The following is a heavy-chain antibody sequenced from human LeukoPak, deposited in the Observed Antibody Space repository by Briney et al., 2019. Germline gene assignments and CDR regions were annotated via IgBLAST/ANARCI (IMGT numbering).Heavy chain of an antibody. Sequence: ETLSLTCTVSGGSISSYYWSWIRQSPRKALEWVSIMYSGGSTDYADSVKGRFIISRDHSKNTLYLQMNSLRAEDTAVYYCARDRYCSGGNCYGDAFDIWGQGTMVTVSS. V-gene: IGHV3-53*01. CDR3: ARDRYCSGGNCYGDAFDI. J-gene: IGHJ3*02. CDR2: MYSGGST. D-gene: IGHD2-15*01. CDR1: GGSISSYY.